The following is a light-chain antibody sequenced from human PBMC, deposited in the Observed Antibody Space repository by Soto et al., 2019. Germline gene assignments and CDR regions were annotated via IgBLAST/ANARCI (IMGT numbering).Light chain of an antibody. CDR3: MQALQTPYT. Sequence: DIVMTQSPLSLPVTPGEPASISCRSSQSLLHSNGYNYLDWYLQKPGQSPQLLIYLGSNRASGGHDRFSGSGSGTDFTLNISRVEAEDVGVYYCMQALQTPYTFGQGTKLEIK. J-gene: IGKJ2*01. V-gene: IGKV2-28*01. CDR2: LGS. CDR1: QSLLHSNGYNY.